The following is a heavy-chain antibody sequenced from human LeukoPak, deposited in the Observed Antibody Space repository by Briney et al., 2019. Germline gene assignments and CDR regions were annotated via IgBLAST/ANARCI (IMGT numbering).Heavy chain of an antibody. CDR3: STLMVRGIINI. D-gene: IGHD3-10*01. CDR2: IQSKTDGGTI. CDR1: GFTFSNAW. Sequence: GGSLRLSCAASGFTFSNAWMSWVRQAPGKGLEWVGRIQSKTDGGTIEYAAPVKGRFSISRDDSKTTLFLQMNGLKTEDTGVYYCSTLMVRGIINIWGQGTLVTVSS. J-gene: IGHJ4*02. V-gene: IGHV3-15*01.